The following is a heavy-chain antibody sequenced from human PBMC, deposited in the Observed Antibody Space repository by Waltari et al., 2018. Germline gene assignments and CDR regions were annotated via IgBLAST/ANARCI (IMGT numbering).Heavy chain of an antibody. D-gene: IGHD5-12*01. J-gene: IGHJ4*02. CDR1: GFSFRSFR. Sequence: QVRLVESGGGVFQSGGSVRLSCAPCGFSFRSFRMNGVRQAPGEGPEWVAYLQYDGSNEYYEESVKGRFTISRDNSKNTLYLQMNSLRTEDTAVYYCAGGGYSGNDFTQYWGQGTPVTVSS. CDR3: AGGGYSGNDFTQY. V-gene: IGHV3-30*02. CDR2: LQYDGSNE.